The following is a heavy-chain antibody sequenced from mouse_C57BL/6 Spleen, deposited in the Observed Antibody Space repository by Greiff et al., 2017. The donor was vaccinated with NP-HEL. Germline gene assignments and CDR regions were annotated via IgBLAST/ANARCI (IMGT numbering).Heavy chain of an antibody. CDR2: INPGSGGT. V-gene: IGHV1-54*01. CDR1: GYAFTNYL. CDR3: ARGAVVATYWYFDV. Sequence: QVQLQQSGAELVRPGTSVKVSCKASGYAFTNYLIEWVKQRPGQGLEWIGVINPGSGGTNYNEKFKGKATLTADKSSSTAYMQLSSLTSEDSAVYFCARGAVVATYWYFDVWGTGTTVTVSS. D-gene: IGHD1-1*01. J-gene: IGHJ1*03.